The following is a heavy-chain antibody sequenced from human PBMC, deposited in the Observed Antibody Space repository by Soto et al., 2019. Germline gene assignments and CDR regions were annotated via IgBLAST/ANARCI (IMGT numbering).Heavy chain of an antibody. CDR2: IYNRGST. J-gene: IGHJ4*02. V-gene: IGHV4-61*01. CDR3: VRDGNY. Sequence: QVQLQESGPGLVKPSETLSLSCTVSGGSVSSDNYYWSWIRQPPGKGLEWIGYIYNRGSTNYNPPLKSRVTISLDTSKNQFSLKLSSVTAADTALYYCVRDGNYWGQGILVTVSS. CDR1: GGSVSSDNYY.